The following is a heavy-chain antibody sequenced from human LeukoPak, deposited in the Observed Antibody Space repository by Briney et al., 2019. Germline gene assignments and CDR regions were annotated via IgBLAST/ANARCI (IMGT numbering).Heavy chain of an antibody. V-gene: IGHV3-23*01. J-gene: IGHJ4*02. CDR3: AKDSRLWFGENFDY. Sequence: GGPLRLSCAASGLTFSSYAMNWVRHAPGKGLEWVSAISGSGGSTYYADSVKGRFTISRDNSKNTLYLQMNSLRAEDTAVYYCAKDSRLWFGENFDYWGQGTLDTVSS. CDR1: GLTFSSYA. CDR2: ISGSGGST. D-gene: IGHD3-10*01.